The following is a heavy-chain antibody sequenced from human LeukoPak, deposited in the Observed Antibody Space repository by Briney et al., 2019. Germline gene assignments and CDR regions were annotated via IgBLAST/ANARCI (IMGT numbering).Heavy chain of an antibody. D-gene: IGHD1-26*01. V-gene: IGHV3-23*01. Sequence: RAGGSLRLSCAASGFTFSSYAMSWVRLARGKWLEGVSAISGSGGSRYYADSVKGRFTISRDNSKTTLYLQMNSLRAEDTAVYYCAKRIVGATGYYAFDIWGQGTMVTVSS. J-gene: IGHJ3*02. CDR3: AKRIVGATGYYAFDI. CDR1: GFTFSSYA. CDR2: ISGSGGSR.